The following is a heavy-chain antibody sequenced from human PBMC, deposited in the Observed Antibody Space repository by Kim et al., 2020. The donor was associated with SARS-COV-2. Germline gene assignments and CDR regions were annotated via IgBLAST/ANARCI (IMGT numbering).Heavy chain of an antibody. V-gene: IGHV3-11*04. CDR1: GFTFSDYY. CDR3: ARVSVTYYYGSGSPRYFDY. J-gene: IGHJ4*02. CDR2: ISSSGSTI. Sequence: GGSLRLSCAASGFTFSDYYMSWIRQAPGKGLEWVSYISSSGSTIYYADSVKGRFTISRDNAKNSLYLQMNSLRAEDTAVYYCARVSVTYYYGSGSPRYFDYWGQGTLVTVSS. D-gene: IGHD3-10*01.